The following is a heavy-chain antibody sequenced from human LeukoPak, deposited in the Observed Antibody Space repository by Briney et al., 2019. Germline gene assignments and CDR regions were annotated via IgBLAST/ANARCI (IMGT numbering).Heavy chain of an antibody. J-gene: IGHJ6*03. V-gene: IGHV4-59*01. CDR1: GGSISSYY. CDR3: AREGITIVRGAHYYYYYMDV. CDR2: IYYSGST. D-gene: IGHD3-10*01. Sequence: PSETLSLTCTVSGGSISSYYWSWIRQPPGKGLEWIGYIYYSGSTNYNPSPKSRVTISVDTSKIQFSLKLSSVTAADTAVYYCAREGITIVRGAHYYYYYMDVWGKGTTVTISS.